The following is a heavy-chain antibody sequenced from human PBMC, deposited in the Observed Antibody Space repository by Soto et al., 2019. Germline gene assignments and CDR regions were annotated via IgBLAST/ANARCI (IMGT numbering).Heavy chain of an antibody. D-gene: IGHD3-16*01. CDR2: INEGGST. Sequence: QVQLQQWGAGLLKPSETLSLTCAVYGETFSDYYWTWIRLPPGRGLEWIGEINEGGSTKYNPSLESRVTISIDTSRNQFSLKLKSLTAADTAVYYCARRSHVIPGVMIFDHWGQGTLVTVSS. J-gene: IGHJ4*02. V-gene: IGHV4-34*02. CDR1: GETFSDYY. CDR3: ARRSHVIPGVMIFDH.